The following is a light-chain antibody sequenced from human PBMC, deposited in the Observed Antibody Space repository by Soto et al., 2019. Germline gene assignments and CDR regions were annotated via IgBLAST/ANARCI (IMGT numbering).Light chain of an antibody. CDR1: SSDVGGYSY. CDR3: SSYTISSTYV. CDR2: EVS. Sequence: QSALTQPASVSGSPGQSITVSCIGTSSDVGGYSYVSWYQQHPGKVPKLMIYEVSNRPSGVSNRFSGSKSGNTASLTISGLQAEDEADYYCSSYTISSTYVFGTGTKLTVL. J-gene: IGLJ1*01. V-gene: IGLV2-14*01.